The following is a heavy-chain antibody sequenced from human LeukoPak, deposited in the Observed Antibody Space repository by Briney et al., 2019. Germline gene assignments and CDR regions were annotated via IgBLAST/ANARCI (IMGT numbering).Heavy chain of an antibody. Sequence: GGSLRLSCAASGFTFSNFAMTWVRQAPAGRGLEWVSTISDSGGSTHYADSVKGRFTVSRDNSKRTLYLQMHSLRADDAAVYYCAKDYIGSGRPSYNWFDPWGQGTLVTVSS. CDR1: GFTFSNFA. J-gene: IGHJ5*02. CDR3: AKDYIGSGRPSYNWFDP. D-gene: IGHD3-10*01. CDR2: ISDSGGST. V-gene: IGHV3-23*01.